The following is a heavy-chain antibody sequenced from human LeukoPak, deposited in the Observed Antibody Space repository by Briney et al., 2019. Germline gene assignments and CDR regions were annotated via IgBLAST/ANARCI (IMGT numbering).Heavy chain of an antibody. CDR3: ARGIVVVPAAPFDY. J-gene: IGHJ4*02. D-gene: IGHD2-2*01. V-gene: IGHV4-30-4*08. CDR2: IYYSGTT. Sequence: SETLSLTCTVSGDSISSGDYYWSWVRQPPGKGLEWIVFIYYSGTTYYNPSLKSRITISIDTSKNQFSLKLSSVTAADTAVYYCARGIVVVPAAPFDYWGQGTLVTVSS. CDR1: GDSISSGDYY.